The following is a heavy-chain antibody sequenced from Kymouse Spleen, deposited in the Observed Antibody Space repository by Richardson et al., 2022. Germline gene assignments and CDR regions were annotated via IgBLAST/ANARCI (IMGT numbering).Heavy chain of an antibody. J-gene: IGHJ4*02. CDR1: GGSISSSSYY. Sequence: QLQLQESGPGLVKPSETLSLTCTVSGGSISSSSYYWGWIRQPPGKGLEWIGSIYYSGSTYYNPSLKSRVTISVDTSKNQFSLKLSSVTAADTAVYYCARPHYGSGSTPFDYWGQGTLVTVSS. D-gene: IGHD3-10*01. V-gene: IGHV4-39*01. CDR3: ARPHYGSGSTPFDY. CDR2: IYYSGST.